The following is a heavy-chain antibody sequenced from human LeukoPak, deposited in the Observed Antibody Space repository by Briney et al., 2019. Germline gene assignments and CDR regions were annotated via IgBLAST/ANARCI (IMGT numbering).Heavy chain of an antibody. CDR3: AREASCSSTTCYFDY. D-gene: IGHD2-2*01. J-gene: IGHJ4*02. V-gene: IGHV3-11*01. CDR1: GFNFSDFY. Sequence: GGSLRLSCAASGFNFSDFYMRWIRQAPEKGLEWLSSISLSGSTITYAASVKGRVTLSRDNAKTSLFLQMNSLRADDTAVYYCAREASCSSTTCYFDYWGQGTLVTVSS. CDR2: ISLSGSTI.